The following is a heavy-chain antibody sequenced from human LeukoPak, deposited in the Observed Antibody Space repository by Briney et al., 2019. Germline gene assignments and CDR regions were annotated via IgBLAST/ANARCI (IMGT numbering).Heavy chain of an antibody. V-gene: IGHV1-46*01. CDR1: GYTSTSYY. CDR3: AREAYCGGDCYENFDY. CDR2: INPSGGST. D-gene: IGHD2-21*02. J-gene: IGHJ4*02. Sequence: ASVKVSCKASGYTSTSYYMHWVRQAPGQGLEWMGIINPSGGSTSYAQKFQGRVTMTRDTSTSTVYMELSSLRSEDTAVYYCAREAYCGGDCYENFDYWGQGTLVTVSS.